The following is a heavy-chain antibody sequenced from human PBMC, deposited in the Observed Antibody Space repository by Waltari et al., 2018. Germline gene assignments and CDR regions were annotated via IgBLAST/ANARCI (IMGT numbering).Heavy chain of an antibody. Sequence: GGTFSSYAISWVRQAPGQGLEWMGRIIPILGLANYAQKFLGRVTITADKSTSTAYMELSSLRSEDTAVYYCARDKGITGTKYYYYGMDVWGQGTTVTVSS. CDR1: GGTFSSYA. D-gene: IGHD1-7*01. CDR2: IIPILGLA. CDR3: ARDKGITGTKYYYYGMDV. J-gene: IGHJ6*02. V-gene: IGHV1-69*04.